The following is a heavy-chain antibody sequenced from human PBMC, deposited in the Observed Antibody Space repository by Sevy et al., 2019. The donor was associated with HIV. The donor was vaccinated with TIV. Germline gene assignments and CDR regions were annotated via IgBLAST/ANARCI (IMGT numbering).Heavy chain of an antibody. CDR3: ARHGGGYYGGYFDY. CDR1: GGSISSYY. Sequence: SETLSLTCTVSGGSISSYYWSWIRQPPGKGLEWIGYIYYSGSTNYNPSLKSRVTISVDTSKNQFSLKLSAVTAADTAVYYCARHGGGYYGGYFDYWGQGTLVTVSS. D-gene: IGHD1-26*01. J-gene: IGHJ4*02. CDR2: IYYSGST. V-gene: IGHV4-59*08.